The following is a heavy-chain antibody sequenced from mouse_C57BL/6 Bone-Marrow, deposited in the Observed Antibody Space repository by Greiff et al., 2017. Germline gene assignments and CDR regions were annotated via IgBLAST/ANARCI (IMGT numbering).Heavy chain of an antibody. CDR3: AMTSRYGYHWDFDV. CDR2: ILPGSGST. Sequence: QVQLQQSGAELMKPGASVKLSCTATGYTFTGYWIEWVKQRPGHGLEWIGEILPGSGSTNYNEKFKGKATFTADTSSNTAYMQLSSLTTEDSAIYYGAMTSRYGYHWDFDVWGTGTAVTVSA. CDR1: GYTFTGYW. D-gene: IGHD2-2*01. V-gene: IGHV1-9*01. J-gene: IGHJ1*03.